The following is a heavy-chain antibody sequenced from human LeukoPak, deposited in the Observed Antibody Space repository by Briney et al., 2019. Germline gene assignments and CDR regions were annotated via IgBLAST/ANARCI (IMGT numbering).Heavy chain of an antibody. J-gene: IGHJ4*02. CDR3: ARGPYYDSSGSMDY. D-gene: IGHD3-22*01. V-gene: IGHV1-46*01. CDR2: INPSGGTT. CDR1: GYTFTNYY. Sequence: ASVKVSCKASGYTFTNYYMHWVRQAPGQGLEWMGLINPSGGTTNFAQKFQGRVTMTRDTSTSTVYMLLSSLRSEDTAVYYCARGPYYDSSGSMDYWGQGTLVTVSS.